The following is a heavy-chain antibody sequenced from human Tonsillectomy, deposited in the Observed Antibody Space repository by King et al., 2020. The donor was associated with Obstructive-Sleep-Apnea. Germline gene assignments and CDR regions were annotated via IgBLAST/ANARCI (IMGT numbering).Heavy chain of an antibody. D-gene: IGHD2-21*02. CDR1: GFTFSSYA. V-gene: IGHV3-23*04. CDR2: ISGTGGST. Sequence: VQLVESGGGLVQPGGSLRLSCAASGFTFSSYAMSWVRQAPGKGLEWVSAISGTGGSTFYADSVKGRFTISRDNSKNTLYLQMDSLRAEDTAVYYCVVVVTAIDWGQGTLVTVSS. CDR3: VVVVTAID. J-gene: IGHJ4*02.